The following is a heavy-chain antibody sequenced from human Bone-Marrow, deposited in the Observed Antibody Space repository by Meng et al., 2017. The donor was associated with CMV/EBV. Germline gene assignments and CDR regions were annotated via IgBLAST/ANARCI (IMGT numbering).Heavy chain of an antibody. CDR2: INHSGST. J-gene: IGHJ4*02. CDR3: ERGLEEMATIV. D-gene: IGHD5-24*01. CDR1: GGSFSGYY. V-gene: IGHV4-34*01. Sequence: SETLSLTCAVYGGSFSGYYWSWIRQPPGKGLEWIGEINHSGSTNYNPSLKSRVTISVDTSKNQFSLKLSSVTAADTAVYYCERGLEEMATIVWGQGTRVTGSS.